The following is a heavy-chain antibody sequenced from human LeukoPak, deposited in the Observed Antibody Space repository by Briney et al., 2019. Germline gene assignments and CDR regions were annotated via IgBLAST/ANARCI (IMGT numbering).Heavy chain of an antibody. Sequence: GGSLRLSCAASGFTFSSYAMSWVRQAPGKGLEWVSAISGSGGSTYYAGSVKGRFTISRDNSKNTLYLQMNSLRAEDTAVYYCAKPTMIVVAFDAFDIWGQGTMVTVSS. CDR2: ISGSGGST. CDR3: AKPTMIVVAFDAFDI. CDR1: GFTFSSYA. D-gene: IGHD3-22*01. J-gene: IGHJ3*02. V-gene: IGHV3-23*01.